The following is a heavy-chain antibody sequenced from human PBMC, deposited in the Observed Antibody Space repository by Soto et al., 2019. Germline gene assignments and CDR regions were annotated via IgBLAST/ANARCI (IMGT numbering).Heavy chain of an antibody. CDR1: GFTFSDYA. J-gene: IGHJ4*01. CDR2: IASSGTPI. V-gene: IGHV3-48*02. CDR3: TREGI. Sequence: EVQLVESGGGLVQPGGSQRLSCAASGFTFSDYAMNWVRQVPGKGLEWISQIASSGTPIYYADSVRGRFTISRDNAENSLYLQMNSLRDEDTAVYFCTREGIWGHGTLVTVSS.